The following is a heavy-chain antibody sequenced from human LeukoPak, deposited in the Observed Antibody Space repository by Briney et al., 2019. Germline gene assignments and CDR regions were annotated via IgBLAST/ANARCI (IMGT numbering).Heavy chain of an antibody. J-gene: IGHJ6*03. CDR1: GFTFSSYS. Sequence: GGSLRLSCAASGFTFSSYSMNWVRQAPGKGLEWVSYISSSSSTIYYADSVKGRFTISRDNAKNSLYLQMNSLRAEDTAVYYCASVLLYYYYMDVWGKGTTVTVSS. V-gene: IGHV3-48*01. CDR3: ASVLLYYYYMDV. D-gene: IGHD2/OR15-2a*01. CDR2: ISSSSSTI.